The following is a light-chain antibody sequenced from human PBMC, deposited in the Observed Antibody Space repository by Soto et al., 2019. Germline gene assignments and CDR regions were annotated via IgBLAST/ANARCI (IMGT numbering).Light chain of an antibody. V-gene: IGKV3-20*01. Sequence: EIVLTQSPDTLSLSPGERATLSCRASQSIRSERLAWYQQKPGQAPRLVIFDASNRASGMPERFSGSGSGTDFTLTITSVQAEDVAVYYCQQYYSSLAITFGQGTRLEI. J-gene: IGKJ5*01. CDR3: QQYYSSLAIT. CDR2: DAS. CDR1: QSIRSER.